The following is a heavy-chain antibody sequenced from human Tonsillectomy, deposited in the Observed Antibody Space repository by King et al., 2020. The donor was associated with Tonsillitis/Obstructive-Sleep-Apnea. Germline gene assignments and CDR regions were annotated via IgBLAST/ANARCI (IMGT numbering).Heavy chain of an antibody. CDR1: GLTFSDYY. D-gene: IGHD3-22*01. J-gene: IGHJ3*02. V-gene: IGHV3-11*01. CDR2: ISRSGTII. Sequence: VQLVESGGGLVKPGGSLRLSCAASGLTFSDYYMSWIRQAPGKGLEWVSYISRSGTIIYYADSVKGRFTISRDNAKNSLYLQMNSLRAEDTAVYYCARDWGRYYDSSGHPDAFDIWGQGTMVTVSS. CDR3: ARDWGRYYDSSGHPDAFDI.